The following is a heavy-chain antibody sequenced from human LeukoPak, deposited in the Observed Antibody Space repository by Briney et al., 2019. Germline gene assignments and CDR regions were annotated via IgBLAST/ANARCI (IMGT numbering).Heavy chain of an antibody. Sequence: SETLSLTCTVSGGSISSSSYYWGWIRQPPWKGLEWIGSIYYSGSTYYNPSLKSRVTISVDTSKNQFSLKLSSVTAADTAVYYCARRGDTYYYDSSLMDVWGKGTTVTVSS. CDR2: IYYSGST. J-gene: IGHJ6*04. CDR3: ARRGDTYYYDSSLMDV. V-gene: IGHV4-39*01. D-gene: IGHD3-22*01. CDR1: GGSISSSSYY.